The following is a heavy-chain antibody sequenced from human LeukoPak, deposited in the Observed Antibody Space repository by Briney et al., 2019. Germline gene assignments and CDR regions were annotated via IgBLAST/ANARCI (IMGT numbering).Heavy chain of an antibody. CDR3: ANYPTPEGYCSSTSCYKGRGYFQH. CDR2: ISGSGGST. CDR1: GVTFSSYA. J-gene: IGHJ1*01. Sequence: PGGSLRLSCAASGVTFSSYAMSWVRQAPGKGLEWVSAISGSGGSTYYADSVRRRFTISRENYKHTLYLQRNSLRAEDTDVYYRANYPTPEGYCSSTSCYKGRGYFQHWGQGTLVTVSS. D-gene: IGHD2-2*02. V-gene: IGHV3-23*01.